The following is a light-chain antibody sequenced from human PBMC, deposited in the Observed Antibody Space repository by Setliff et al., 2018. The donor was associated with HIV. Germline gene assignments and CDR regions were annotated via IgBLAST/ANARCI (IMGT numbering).Light chain of an antibody. J-gene: IGLJ1*01. Sequence: SVLTQPASVSGSPGQAITISCSGTSSDVGAYNYVSWYQQHPGQAPKVMIYDVNKWPSGVSNRFSGSKSGNTASLTISGLQAEDEADYYCCSYVNSGIYVFGTGTKVTVL. CDR1: SSDVGAYNY. CDR2: DVN. V-gene: IGLV2-23*02. CDR3: CSYVNSGIYV.